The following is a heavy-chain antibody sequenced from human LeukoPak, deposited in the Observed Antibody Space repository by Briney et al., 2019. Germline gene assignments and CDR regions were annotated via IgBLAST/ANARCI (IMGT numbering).Heavy chain of an antibody. V-gene: IGHV3-30-3*01. CDR2: ISYDGSNK. CDR3: ARDWSRGIAAAGTGPLDY. CDR1: GFTFSSYA. D-gene: IGHD6-13*01. Sequence: GRSLRLSCAASGFTFSSYAMHWVRQAPGKGLEWVAVISYDGSNKYYADSVKGRFTISRDNSKNTLYLQMNSLRAEDTAVYYCARDWSRGIAAAGTGPLDYWGQGTLVTVSP. J-gene: IGHJ4*02.